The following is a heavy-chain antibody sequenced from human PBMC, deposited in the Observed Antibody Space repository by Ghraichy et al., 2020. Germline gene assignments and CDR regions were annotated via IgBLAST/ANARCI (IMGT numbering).Heavy chain of an antibody. D-gene: IGHD1-1*01. V-gene: IGHV4-34*01. J-gene: IGHJ4*02. CDR2: INHSGST. CDR3: ARESTFGTNNDY. CDR1: GGSFSGYY. Sequence: SETLSLTCAVYGGSFSGYYWSWIRQPPGKGLEWIGEINHSGSTNYNPSLKSRVTISVDTSKNQFSLKLSSVTAADTAVYYCARESTFGTNNDYWGQGTLVTVSS.